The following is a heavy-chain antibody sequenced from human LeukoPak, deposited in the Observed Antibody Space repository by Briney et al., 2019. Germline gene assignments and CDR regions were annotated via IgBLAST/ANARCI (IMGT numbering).Heavy chain of an antibody. CDR3: ARASTTVTTCWFDP. V-gene: IGHV4-39*07. CDR1: GGSISSSSYY. J-gene: IGHJ5*02. CDR2: IYYSGST. Sequence: SETLSLTCTVSGGSISSSSYYWGWIRQPPGKGLEWIGSIYYSGSTYYNPSLKSRVTISVDTSRNQFSLKLSSVTAADTAVYYCARASTTVTTCWFDPWGQGTLVTVSS. D-gene: IGHD4-11*01.